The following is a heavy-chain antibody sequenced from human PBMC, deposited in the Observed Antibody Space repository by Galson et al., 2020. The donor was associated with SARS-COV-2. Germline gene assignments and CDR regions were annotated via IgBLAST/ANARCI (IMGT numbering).Heavy chain of an antibody. V-gene: IGHV4-34*01. Sequence: SQTLSLTCAVYGGSFSGYYWSWIRQPPGKGLEWIGEINHSGSTNYNPYLKSRVTISVHTSKNQFPLKLSSVTAADTAVYYCAREPTYGHSSGWYKVEDYWGQGTLVTVSS. D-gene: IGHD6-19*01. CDR1: GGSFSGYY. CDR3: AREPTYGHSSGWYKVEDY. J-gene: IGHJ4*02. CDR2: INHSGST.